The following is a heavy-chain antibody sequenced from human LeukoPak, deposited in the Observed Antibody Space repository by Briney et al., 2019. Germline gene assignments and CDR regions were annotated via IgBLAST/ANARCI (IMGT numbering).Heavy chain of an antibody. D-gene: IGHD1-1*01. CDR3: ARIKWNDVNFDY. V-gene: IGHV3-48*03. Sequence: GGSLRLSCVASGFTLNNYEMNWVRQAPGRGLEWLSYISSVAATIYYADSVKGRFTISRDSAKNSLSLQMNSLRAEDTAVYYCARIKWNDVNFDYWGQGILVTVSS. CDR2: ISSVAATI. CDR1: GFTLNNYE. J-gene: IGHJ4*02.